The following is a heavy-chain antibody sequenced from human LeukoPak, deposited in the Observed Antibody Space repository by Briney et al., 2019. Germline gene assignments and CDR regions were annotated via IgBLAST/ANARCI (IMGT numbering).Heavy chain of an antibody. J-gene: IGHJ4*02. CDR1: GYTFTSYG. V-gene: IGHV1-18*01. D-gene: IGHD3-16*01. CDR2: ISAYNGNT. Sequence: ASVKVSCKASGYTFTSYGISWVRQAPGQGLEWMGWISAYNGNTNYAQKLQGRVTMTTDTSTSTAYMELSSLRSEDTAIYYCTRDQRGSYGIDYWGQGTLVTVSS. CDR3: TRDQRGSYGIDY.